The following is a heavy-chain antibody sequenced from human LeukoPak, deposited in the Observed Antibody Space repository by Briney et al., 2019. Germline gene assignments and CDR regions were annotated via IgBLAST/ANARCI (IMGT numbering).Heavy chain of an antibody. CDR1: GFTFSDSD. V-gene: IGHV3-73*01. CDR2: IRDKASNYAT. J-gene: IGHJ6*02. D-gene: IGHD1-26*01. CDR3: TYYRRDPRGFCYGMDV. Sequence: PGGSLRLSCAASGFTFSDSDMHWVRQTSGKGLEWVGRIRDKASNYATAYAAPVKGRFTISRDDSKNTACLQMNSLKTEDTAIYYCTYYRRDPRGFCYGMDVWGQGTTVTVSS.